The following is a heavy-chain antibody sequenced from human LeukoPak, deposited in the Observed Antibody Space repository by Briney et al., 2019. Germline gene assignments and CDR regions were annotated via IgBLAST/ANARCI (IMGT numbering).Heavy chain of an antibody. Sequence: PGGSLRLSCAASGFTFSSHAMHWVRQAPGKGLEYVSGISSNGGSTYYANSVKGRFTISRENSKNTLYLQMGSLRAEDMAVYYCARVSAVAGNDYWSQGTLVTVSS. V-gene: IGHV3-64*01. CDR2: ISSNGGST. J-gene: IGHJ4*02. CDR1: GFTFSSHA. CDR3: ARVSAVAGNDY. D-gene: IGHD6-19*01.